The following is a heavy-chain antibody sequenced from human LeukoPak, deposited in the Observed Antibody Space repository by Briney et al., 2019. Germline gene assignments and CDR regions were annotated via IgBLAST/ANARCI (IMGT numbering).Heavy chain of an antibody. V-gene: IGHV3-66*01. D-gene: IGHD3-22*01. CDR1: GFTVSSNY. CDR2: IYSGGST. Sequence: PGGSLRLSCAASGFTVSSNYMSWVRQAPGKGLEWVSVIYSGGSTYYADSVKGRFTISRDNSKNTLYLQMNSLRVEDTAVYYCARDRSSGYSLDYWGQGTLVTVSS. J-gene: IGHJ4*02. CDR3: ARDRSSGYSLDY.